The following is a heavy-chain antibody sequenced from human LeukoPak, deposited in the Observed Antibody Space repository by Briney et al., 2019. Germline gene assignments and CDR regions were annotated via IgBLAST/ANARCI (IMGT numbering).Heavy chain of an antibody. D-gene: IGHD5-12*01. CDR3: ARALPRRGYSGYAAWDY. CDR1: GGTFSSYA. CDR2: IIPIFGTA. V-gene: IGHV1-69*05. Sequence: GASVKVSCKASGGTFSSYAISWVRQAPGQGLEWMGGIIPIFGTANYAQKFQGRVTMTRDMSTSTVYMELSSLRSEDTAVYYCARALPRRGYSGYAAWDYWGQGTLVTVSS. J-gene: IGHJ4*02.